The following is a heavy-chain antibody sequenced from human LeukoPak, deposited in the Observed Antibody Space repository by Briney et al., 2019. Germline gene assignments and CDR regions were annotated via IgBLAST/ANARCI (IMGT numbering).Heavy chain of an antibody. Sequence: SCKASGYTFTSYYMHWVRQAPGKGLEWVAVISYDGSNKYYADSEKGRFTISRDNSKNTLYLQMNSLRTEDTAVYYCARLEGGTVTSFAFDIWGQGTMVTVSS. CDR2: ISYDGSNK. D-gene: IGHD4-17*01. J-gene: IGHJ3*02. CDR3: ARLEGGTVTSFAFDI. CDR1: GYTFTSYY. V-gene: IGHV3-30*04.